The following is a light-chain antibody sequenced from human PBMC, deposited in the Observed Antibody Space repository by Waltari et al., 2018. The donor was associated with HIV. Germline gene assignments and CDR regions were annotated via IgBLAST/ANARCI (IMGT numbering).Light chain of an antibody. CDR1: QSIFSN. CDR2: GGS. J-gene: IGKJ4*01. CDR3: QEYNVWLALT. V-gene: IGKV3-15*01. Sequence: ILMTQSPATVSVLPGERATLSYTASQSIFSNVAWYQQRPGQAPRLLIYGGSTRVTGIPERISRNASGTEFTLPITYLQSEDVRVYYCQEYNVWLALTFGGGTKV.